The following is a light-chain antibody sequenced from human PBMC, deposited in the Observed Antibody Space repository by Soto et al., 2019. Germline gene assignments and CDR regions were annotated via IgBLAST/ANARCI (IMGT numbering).Light chain of an antibody. J-gene: IGKJ1*01. V-gene: IGKV3-15*01. Sequence: EIVMTQSPATLSVSPGERATLSCRASQSVSSSLAWYQQKPGQAPRLLIYDASTRAAGIPARFSGSGSGTECSLTISSLQSEDFAIYYCQQYNNWLLWTFGQGTKVEIK. CDR1: QSVSSS. CDR2: DAS. CDR3: QQYNNWLLWT.